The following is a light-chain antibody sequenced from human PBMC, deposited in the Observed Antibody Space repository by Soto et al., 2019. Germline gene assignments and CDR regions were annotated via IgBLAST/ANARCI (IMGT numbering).Light chain of an antibody. J-gene: IGKJ3*01. Sequence: EIVLTQSPATLSLSPGARATLSCRASQSVTTYLAWYQQKPGQAPRLLIYDASNRATGIPARFSGSGSGTDFTLTISSLEPEDFAVYYCQQRSFGPGTKVEI. CDR1: QSVTTY. CDR3: QQRS. V-gene: IGKV3-11*01. CDR2: DAS.